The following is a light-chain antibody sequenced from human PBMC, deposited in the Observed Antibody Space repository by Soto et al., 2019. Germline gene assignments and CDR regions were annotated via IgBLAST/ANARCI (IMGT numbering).Light chain of an antibody. CDR2: DAS. J-gene: IGKJ1*01. V-gene: IGKV3-11*01. CDR1: QSVGSY. Sequence: EIVLTQSPATLSLSPGERATLSCRASQSVGSYFAWHQQKPGQAPRLLIYDASNRATGIPARFSGSGSGTDFTLTLSSLEPDDFAVYYCQQRGNWPVTFGQGTRVDIK. CDR3: QQRGNWPVT.